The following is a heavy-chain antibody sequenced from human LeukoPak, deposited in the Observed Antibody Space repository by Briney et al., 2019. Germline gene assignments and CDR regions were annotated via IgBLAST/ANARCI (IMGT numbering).Heavy chain of an antibody. J-gene: IGHJ4*02. V-gene: IGHV3-74*01. CDR1: GFTFSKYW. CDR2: INTDGTVT. D-gene: IGHD6-19*01. Sequence: GGSLRLSCAASGFTFSKYWMLWVRQDPGKGLESVSRINTDGTVTTYADSMKGRFTVSRDNAANTMFLQMNSVRDEDTAVYYCATKQWLAPPPDSWGQGTPVTVSS. CDR3: ATKQWLAPPPDS.